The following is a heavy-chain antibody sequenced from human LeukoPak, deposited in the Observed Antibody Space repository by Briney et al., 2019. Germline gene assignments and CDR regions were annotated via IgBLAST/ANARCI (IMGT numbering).Heavy chain of an antibody. CDR3: AKSSFFGELGCDY. CDR1: AFTFSSYA. CDR2: ISGSGGST. J-gene: IGHJ4*02. V-gene: IGHV3-23*01. D-gene: IGHD3-10*01. Sequence: GGSLRLSCAASAFTFSSYAMSWVRQAPGKGLEWVSGISGSGGSTYYADSVKGRLTISRDNSKNTLYLQMNSLRAEDTAVYYCAKSSFFGELGCDYWGQGTLVTVSS.